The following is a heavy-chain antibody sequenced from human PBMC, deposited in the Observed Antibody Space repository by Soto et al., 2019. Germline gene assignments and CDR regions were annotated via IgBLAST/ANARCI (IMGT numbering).Heavy chain of an antibody. CDR2: ISGSGGST. CDR3: AKATVTTIQDYYGMDV. CDR1: GFTFSSYA. Sequence: PGGSLRLSWAASGFTFSSYAMSWVRQAPGKGLEWVSAISGSGGSTYYADSVKGRFTISRDNSKNTLYLQMNSLRAEDTAVYYCAKATVTTIQDYYGMDVWGQGTTVTVSS. D-gene: IGHD4-4*01. V-gene: IGHV3-23*01. J-gene: IGHJ6*02.